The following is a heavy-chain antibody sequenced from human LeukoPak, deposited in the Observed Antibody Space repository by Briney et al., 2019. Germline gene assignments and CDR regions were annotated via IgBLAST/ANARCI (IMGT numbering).Heavy chain of an antibody. CDR2: IYYSGST. V-gene: IGHV4-59*08. CDR1: GGSITNYY. Sequence: SETLSLTCSVSGGSITNYYWNWIRQPPGKGLEWIGYIYYSGSTNYNASLKSRVTISLATSRKQFSLRLSSLTAADTAVYYCARQRRYSGRPDALDIWGKGPMVTVSS. D-gene: IGHD6-13*01. CDR3: ARQRRYSGRPDALDI. J-gene: IGHJ3*02.